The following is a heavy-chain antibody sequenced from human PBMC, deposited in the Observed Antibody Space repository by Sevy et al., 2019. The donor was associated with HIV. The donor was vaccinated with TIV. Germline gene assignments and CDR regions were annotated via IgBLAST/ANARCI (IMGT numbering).Heavy chain of an antibody. Sequence: GGSLRLSCAASGFPFSSHWMTWVRQAPGKGLDWVASIKEDGGEMYYVDSVKGRFTISRDNAKNSVYLQMNSLRVEDTAMYYCTTGNDELGMWGQGTLVTVSS. D-gene: IGHD1-1*01. CDR1: GFPFSSHW. CDR3: TTGNDELGM. V-gene: IGHV3-7*01. J-gene: IGHJ4*02. CDR2: IKEDGGEM.